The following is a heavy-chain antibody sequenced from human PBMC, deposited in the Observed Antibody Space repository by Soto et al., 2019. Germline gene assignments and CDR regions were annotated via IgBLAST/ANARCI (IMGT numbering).Heavy chain of an antibody. V-gene: IGHV1-69*13. CDR2: IIPIFGTA. CDR1: GGTFSSYA. J-gene: IGHJ6*02. D-gene: IGHD2-2*01. CDR3: ASPGGSLCSTNFYRHDSIDV. Sequence: SVKVSCKASGGTFSSYAISWVRQAPGQGLEWMGGIIPIFGTANYAQKFQGRVTVTADESTSTAYMELSSLRSEDTAVYYCASPGGSLCSTNFYRHDSIDVRAQGTTVPVSS.